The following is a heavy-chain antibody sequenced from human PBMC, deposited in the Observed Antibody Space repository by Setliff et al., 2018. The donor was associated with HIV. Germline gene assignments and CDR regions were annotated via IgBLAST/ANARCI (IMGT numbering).Heavy chain of an antibody. J-gene: IGHJ2*01. D-gene: IGHD5-12*01. V-gene: IGHV4-39*01. CDR2: IYYSGST. CDR3: ARGSQGGFDIDWYFDL. CDR1: GGSISSSSYY. Sequence: SETLSLTCTVSGGSISSSSYYWGWIRQPPGKGLEWIGSIYYSGSTYYNPSLKSRVTISVDTSKNQFSLKLSSVTAADTAVYYCARGSQGGFDIDWYFDLWGRGTLVTVSS.